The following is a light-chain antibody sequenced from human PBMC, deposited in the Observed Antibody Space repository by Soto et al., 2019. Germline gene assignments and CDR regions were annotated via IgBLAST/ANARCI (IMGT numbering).Light chain of an antibody. Sequence: DIQMTPSPSSLSASVGDRVTITCRASQSISRNLNWYQHKPGKAPKLLIYAASSLQNGVPSRFSGGGSGTEFTLSISSLQPEDFRTYYCQQSYTTASITFGQGTRLEIK. CDR2: AAS. J-gene: IGKJ5*01. CDR1: QSISRN. V-gene: IGKV1-39*01. CDR3: QQSYTTASIT.